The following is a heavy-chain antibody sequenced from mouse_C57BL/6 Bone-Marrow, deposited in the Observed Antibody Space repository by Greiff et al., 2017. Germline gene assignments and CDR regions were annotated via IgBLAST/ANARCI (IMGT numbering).Heavy chain of an antibody. Sequence: QVQLKESGPELVKPGASVKISCKASGYSFTSYYIHWVKQRPGQGLEWIGWIYPGSGNTKYNEKFKGKATLTADTSSSTAYMQLSSLTSEDSAVYYCARCYYDAWFAYWGQGTLVTVSA. CDR1: GYSFTSYY. D-gene: IGHD1-1*01. CDR3: ARCYYDAWFAY. J-gene: IGHJ3*01. CDR2: IYPGSGNT. V-gene: IGHV1-66*01.